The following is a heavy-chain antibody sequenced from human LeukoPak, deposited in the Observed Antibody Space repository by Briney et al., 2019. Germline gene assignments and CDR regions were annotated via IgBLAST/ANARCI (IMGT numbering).Heavy chain of an antibody. CDR1: GFTFSSYG. J-gene: IGHJ4*02. CDR3: AKDHLYYFDY. Sequence: GGSLRLSCAASGFTFSSYGMHWVRPAPGKGLEWVAFIRYDGSNKYYADSVKGRFTISRDNSKNTLYLQMNSLRAEDTAVYYCAKDHLYYFDYWGQGTLVTVSS. V-gene: IGHV3-30*02. CDR2: IRYDGSNK.